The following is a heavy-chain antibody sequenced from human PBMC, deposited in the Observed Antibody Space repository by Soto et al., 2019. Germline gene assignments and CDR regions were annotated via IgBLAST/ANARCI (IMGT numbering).Heavy chain of an antibody. CDR3: ARTTAVPNTLRSRYYFDY. CDR2: VYYSGTT. D-gene: IGHD4-17*01. V-gene: IGHV4-61*01. J-gene: IGHJ4*02. CDR1: GGSVNNRTYY. Sequence: QVQLQESGPGLLKPSETLSLTCSVSGGSVNNRTYYWSWIRQLPGKSLEWIGYVYYSGTTTYNPSLTCRVSISVDTSKNQCSLSLSSVTAADTALYYCARTTAVPNTLRSRYYFDYWGQGTLVTDSS.